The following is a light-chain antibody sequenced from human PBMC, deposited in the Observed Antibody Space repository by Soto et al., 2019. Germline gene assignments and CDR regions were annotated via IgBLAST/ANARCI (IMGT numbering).Light chain of an antibody. J-gene: IGKJ5*01. CDR3: MQALQTPLT. CDR2: LGS. Sequence: EIVLTQSPLSLPVTPGEPASISCRSSQSLLHSSGYNYVDWYLQKPGQSPQLLIYLGSNRASGVPERFSGSGAGTDFTLKISRVEAEDVGHYYCMQALQTPLTCGQGTRLE. V-gene: IGKV2-28*01. CDR1: QSLLHSSGYNY.